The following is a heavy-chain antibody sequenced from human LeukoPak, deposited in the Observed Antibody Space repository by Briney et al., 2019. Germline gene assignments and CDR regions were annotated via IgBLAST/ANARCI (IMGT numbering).Heavy chain of an antibody. V-gene: IGHV3-23*01. J-gene: IGHJ5*02. CDR2: ISNDGGGI. CDR1: GFIFNNYG. CDR3: AKGSSGYFADL. D-gene: IGHD3-22*01. Sequence: GGSLRLSCAASGFIFNNYGLIWVRQAPGKGLQWVSAISNDGGGIQYADFVKGRFTISRDNSKNMLFLQMNSLTAEDTALYYCAKGSSGYFADLWGQGTLVTVSS.